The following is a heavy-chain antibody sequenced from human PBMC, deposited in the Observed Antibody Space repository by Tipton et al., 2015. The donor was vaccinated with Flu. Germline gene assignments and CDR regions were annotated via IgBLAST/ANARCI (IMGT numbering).Heavy chain of an antibody. CDR3: ARGVYSSGWYPFFDY. V-gene: IGHV4-34*01. D-gene: IGHD6-19*01. CDR2: IDHSGTT. J-gene: IGHJ4*02. CDR1: GFSFSDHY. Sequence: LRLSCAASGFSFSDHYMGWVRQAPGKGLEWIGEIDHSGTTNYSPSLKSRVTISRDTSKIQFSLNMGSVTAADTAVYYCARGVYSSGWYPFFDYWGQGTLVTVSS.